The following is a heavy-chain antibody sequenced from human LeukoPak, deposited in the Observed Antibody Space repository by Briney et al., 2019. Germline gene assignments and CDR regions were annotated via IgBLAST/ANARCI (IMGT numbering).Heavy chain of an antibody. Sequence: GGSLILSCAACGFTFSIYSMNWVRQAPGKGLEWVSYISSSSSTLYYADSVKGRFTISRDNAKNSLYLQMNSLRAEDTAVYYCARDEKLLGLWLPPPDDIWGQGTMVTVSS. J-gene: IGHJ3*02. V-gene: IGHV3-48*04. CDR1: GFTFSIYS. CDR3: ARDEKLLGLWLPPPDDI. CDR2: ISSSSSTL. D-gene: IGHD5-24*01.